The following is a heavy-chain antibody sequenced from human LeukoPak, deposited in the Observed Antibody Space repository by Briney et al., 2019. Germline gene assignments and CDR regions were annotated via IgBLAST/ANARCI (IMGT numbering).Heavy chain of an antibody. CDR2: ISGSGGST. D-gene: IGHD6-6*01. CDR1: GFTFSSYA. Sequence: PGGSLRLSCAASGFTFSSYAMSWVRQAPGKGLEGVSAISGSGGSTYYADSVKGRFTISRDNSKNTLYLQMNSLRAEDTAVYYCAKEPGEYSSSRYFDYWGQGTLVTVSS. J-gene: IGHJ4*02. V-gene: IGHV3-23*01. CDR3: AKEPGEYSSSRYFDY.